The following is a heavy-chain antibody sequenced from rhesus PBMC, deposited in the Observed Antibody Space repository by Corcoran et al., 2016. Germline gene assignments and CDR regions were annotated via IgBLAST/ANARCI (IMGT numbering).Heavy chain of an antibody. CDR2: INTDTGNP. CDR3: ARRHSGSYYFPTEYFDY. D-gene: IGHD3-16*01. CDR1: GYTFTSYG. V-gene: IGHV7-114*01. Sequence: QVQLVQSGAEVKQPGASVKVSCKASGYTFTSYGMNWVRQAHGQRLEWMGWINTDTGNPTYAKGFKERCTFSMDTSISTAYLQISSLKAEDTAVYYCARRHSGSYYFPTEYFDYWGQGVLVTVSS. J-gene: IGHJ4*01.